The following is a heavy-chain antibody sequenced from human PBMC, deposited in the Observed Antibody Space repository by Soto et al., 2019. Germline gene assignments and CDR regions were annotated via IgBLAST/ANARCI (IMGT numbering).Heavy chain of an antibody. CDR3: AKDPRGCSSTSCSYYYYYMDV. Sequence: GGSLRLSCAASGFTFSSYAMSWVRQAPGKGLEWVSAISGSGGSTYYADSVKGRFTISRDNSKNTLYLQMNSLRAEDTAVYYCAKDPRGCSSTSCSYYYYYMDVWGKGTTVTVSS. CDR1: GFTFSSYA. CDR2: ISGSGGST. J-gene: IGHJ6*03. V-gene: IGHV3-23*01. D-gene: IGHD2-2*01.